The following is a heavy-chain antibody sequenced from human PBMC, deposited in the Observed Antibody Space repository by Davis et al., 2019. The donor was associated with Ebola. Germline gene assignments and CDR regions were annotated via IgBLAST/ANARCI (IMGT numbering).Heavy chain of an antibody. CDR1: GYSFTSYW. CDR2: IYPDDSDT. V-gene: IGHV5-51*01. D-gene: IGHD3-10*01. CDR3: ARRFITMVQGVIITGDAFDI. J-gene: IGHJ3*02. Sequence: GESLKISCKGSGYSFTSYWIGWARQMPGKGLEWMGIIYPDDSDTRYSPSFQGQVTISVDKSISTAYLQWSLKASATAMYYCARRFITMVQGVIITGDAFDIWGQGTMVTVSS.